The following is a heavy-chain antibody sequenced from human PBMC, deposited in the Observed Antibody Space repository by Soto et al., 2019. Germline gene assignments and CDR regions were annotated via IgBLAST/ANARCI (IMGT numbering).Heavy chain of an antibody. J-gene: IGHJ5*02. CDR1: GFTFSSYA. Sequence: EVQLLESGGGLVQPGGSLRLSCAASGFTFSSYAMSWVRQAPGKGLEWVSAISGSGGSTYYADSVKGRFTISRDNPKNTLYLQMNSLRAEDTAVYYCAKIPYCSSTSCYYNWFDPWGQGTLVTVSS. CDR3: AKIPYCSSTSCYYNWFDP. D-gene: IGHD2-2*01. CDR2: ISGSGGST. V-gene: IGHV3-23*01.